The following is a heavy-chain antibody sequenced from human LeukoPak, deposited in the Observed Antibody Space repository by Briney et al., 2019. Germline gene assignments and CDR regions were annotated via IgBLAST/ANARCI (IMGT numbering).Heavy chain of an antibody. CDR2: IYTSGST. CDR1: GGSISSYY. D-gene: IGHD2-15*01. V-gene: IGHV4-4*07. J-gene: IGHJ6*03. CDR3: ARSVEGYCSGGSCYSYYYYMDV. Sequence: SETLSLTCAVSGGSISSYYWSWIRQPAGKGLEWIGRIYTSGSTNYNPSLKSRVTISVDTSKNQFSLKLSSVTAADAAVDYCARSVEGYCSGGSCYSYYYYMDVWGKRTTVTVSS.